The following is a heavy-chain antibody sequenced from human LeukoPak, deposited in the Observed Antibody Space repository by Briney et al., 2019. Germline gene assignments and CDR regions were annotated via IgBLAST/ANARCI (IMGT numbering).Heavy chain of an antibody. CDR2: IIPIFGTA. CDR3: ARSSIAARPDFDY. D-gene: IGHD6-6*01. J-gene: IGHJ4*02. CDR1: GGTFSSYA. Sequence: SVKVSCTASGGTFSSYAISWVRQAPGQGLEWMGGIIPIFGTANYAQKFQGRVTITADESTSTAYMELSSLRSEDTAVYYCARSSIAARPDFDYWGQGTLVTVSS. V-gene: IGHV1-69*13.